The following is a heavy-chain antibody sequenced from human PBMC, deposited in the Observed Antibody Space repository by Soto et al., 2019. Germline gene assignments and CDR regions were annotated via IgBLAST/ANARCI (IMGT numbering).Heavy chain of an antibody. J-gene: IGHJ4*02. V-gene: IGHV1-69*01. D-gene: IGHD3-22*01. CDR1: GGTFSSYA. CDR3: ARVKDYYDSSGYYYSLDY. CDR2: IIPIFGTA. Sequence: QVQLVQSGAEVKKPGSSVKVSCKASGGTFSSYAISWVRQAPGQGLEWMGGIIPIFGTANYAQKFQGRGTITADESTSTAYMELSSLRSEDTAVYYCARVKDYYDSSGYYYSLDYWGQGTLVTVSS.